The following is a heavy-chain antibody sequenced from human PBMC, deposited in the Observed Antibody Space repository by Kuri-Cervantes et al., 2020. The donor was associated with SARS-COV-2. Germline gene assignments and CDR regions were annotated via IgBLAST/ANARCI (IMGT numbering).Heavy chain of an antibody. CDR1: EITSTSNG. V-gene: IGHV3-33*01. CDR2: IWYDGSNK. J-gene: IGHJ5*02. Sequence: LSLTCAPAEITSTSNGMHWVRQAPGKGLEWVAVIWYDGSNKYYADSVKGRFTISRDNSKNTLYLQMNSLRAEDTAVYYCARGGDIVVVPAAIEFLRRFDPGRQGPLVTVSS. CDR3: ARGGDIVVVPAAIEFLRRFDP. D-gene: IGHD2-2*01.